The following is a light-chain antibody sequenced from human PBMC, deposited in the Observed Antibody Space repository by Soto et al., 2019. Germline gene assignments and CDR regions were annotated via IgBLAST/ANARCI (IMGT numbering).Light chain of an antibody. J-gene: IGLJ1*01. V-gene: IGLV2-14*01. Sequence: QSALTQPASVSGSSGQSITISCTGTSSDVGGYNYVSWYQQRPGKAPKLMIYEVSNRPSGVSNRFSGSKSGNTASLTISGLQAEDEADYYCSSYTSSSTLGVFGTGTKLTVL. CDR2: EVS. CDR1: SSDVGGYNY. CDR3: SSYTSSSTLGV.